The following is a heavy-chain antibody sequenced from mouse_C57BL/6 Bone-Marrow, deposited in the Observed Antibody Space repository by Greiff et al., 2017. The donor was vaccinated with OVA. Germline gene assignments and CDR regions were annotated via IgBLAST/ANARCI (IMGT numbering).Heavy chain of an antibody. D-gene: IGHD1-1*01. CDR2: IDPETGGT. CDR1: GYTFTDYE. J-gene: IGHJ1*03. Sequence: QVQLQQSGAELVRPGASVTLSCKASGYTFTDYEMHWVKQTPVHGLEWIGAIDPETGGTAYNQKFKGKAILTADKSSSTAYMELRSLTSEDSAVYYWTRETTVVARGWYFDVWGTGTTVTVSS. V-gene: IGHV1-15*01. CDR3: TRETTVVARGWYFDV.